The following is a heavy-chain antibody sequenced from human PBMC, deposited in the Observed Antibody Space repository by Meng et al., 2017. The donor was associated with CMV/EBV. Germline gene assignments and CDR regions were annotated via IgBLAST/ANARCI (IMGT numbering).Heavy chain of an antibody. J-gene: IGHJ4*02. D-gene: IGHD6-13*01. Sequence: ASVKVSCKASGYTFTGYYMHWVRQAPGQGLEWMGWINPDSGGTKSAQKFQGRVTMTRDTSVSTAYMELSRLRSDDTAVYYCARDLTPLGGQKEQQLENDYWGQGTLVTVSS. CDR2: INPDSGGT. CDR1: GYTFTGYY. CDR3: ARDLTPLGGQKEQQLENDY. V-gene: IGHV1-2*02.